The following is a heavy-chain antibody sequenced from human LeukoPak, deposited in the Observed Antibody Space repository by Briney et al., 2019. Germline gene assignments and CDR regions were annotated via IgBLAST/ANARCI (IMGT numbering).Heavy chain of an antibody. CDR3: ARGYGSGSYYIIGSYFDY. CDR1: GYSISSSNW. J-gene: IGHJ4*02. CDR2: IYYSGSI. D-gene: IGHD3-10*01. Sequence: PSETLSLTCAVSGYSISSSNWWGWIRQPPGKGLEWIGYIYYSGSIYYNPSLKSRVTMSVDTSKNQFSLKLSSVTAADTAVYYCARGYGSGSYYIIGSYFDYWGQGTLVTVSS. V-gene: IGHV4-28*05.